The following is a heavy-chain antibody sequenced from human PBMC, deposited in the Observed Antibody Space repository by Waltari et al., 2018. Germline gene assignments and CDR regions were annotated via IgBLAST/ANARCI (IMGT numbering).Heavy chain of an antibody. D-gene: IGHD3-10*01. V-gene: IGHV1-69*01. J-gene: IGHJ6*02. Sequence: QVQLVQSGAEVKKPGSSVKVSCKAAGGTFSSYAISWGRQAPGQGLEWMGGIIPIFGTANYAQKFQGRVTITADESTSTAYMELSSLRSEDTAVYYCARPHMVRGVIIRDYYGMDVWGQGTTVTVSS. CDR3: ARPHMVRGVIIRDYYGMDV. CDR1: GGTFSSYA. CDR2: IIPIFGTA.